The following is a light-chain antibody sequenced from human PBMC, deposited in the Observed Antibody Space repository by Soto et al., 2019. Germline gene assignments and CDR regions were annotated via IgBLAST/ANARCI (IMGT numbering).Light chain of an antibody. V-gene: IGLV2-14*03. CDR3: SSYTSSSTYV. CDR2: DVS. Sequence: QSALTQPASVSGSPGQSITISCTGTSTDIGRYNYVSWYQQHPGKAPKLMIYDVSNRPSGVSNRFSGSKSGNTASLTISGLQADDEADYYCSSYTSSSTYVFGSWTKLTVL. CDR1: STDIGRYNY. J-gene: IGLJ1*01.